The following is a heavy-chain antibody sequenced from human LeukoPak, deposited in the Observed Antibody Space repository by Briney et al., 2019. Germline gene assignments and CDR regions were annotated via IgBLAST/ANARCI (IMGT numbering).Heavy chain of an antibody. D-gene: IGHD5-12*01. CDR1: GFTFSSYS. CDR2: ISSSSSYI. CDR3: ARDLVATTFDY. J-gene: IGHJ4*02. V-gene: IGHV3-21*01. Sequence: GGSLRLSCAASGFTFSSYSMNWVRQAPGKGLEWVSSISSSSSYIYYADSVKGRFTTSRDNAKNSLYLQMNSLRAEDTAVYYCARDLVATTFDYWGQGTLVTVSS.